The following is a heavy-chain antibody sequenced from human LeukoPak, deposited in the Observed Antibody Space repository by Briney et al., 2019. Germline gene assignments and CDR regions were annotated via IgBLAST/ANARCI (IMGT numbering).Heavy chain of an antibody. V-gene: IGHV4-34*01. D-gene: IGHD3-10*01. J-gene: IGHJ5*02. CDR2: INHSGST. Sequence: SETLSLTCAVYGGSFSGYYWSWIRQPPGKGLEWIGEINHSGSTNYNPSLKSRVTISVDTSKNQFSLKLSSVTAADTAVYYCARHYGSGSYYWFDPWGQGTLVTVSS. CDR1: GGSFSGYY. CDR3: ARHYGSGSYYWFDP.